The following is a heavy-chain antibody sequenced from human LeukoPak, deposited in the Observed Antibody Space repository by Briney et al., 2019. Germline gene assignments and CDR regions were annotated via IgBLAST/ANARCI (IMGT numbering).Heavy chain of an antibody. Sequence: PGGSLRLSCAASGFTFSSYGMSWVRQAPGKGLEWVSAISGSGGSTYYADSVKGRFTISRDNSKNTLYLQMNSLRAEDTAVYYCAKEANVRSRPDTLFDIWGQGTMVTVSS. CDR2: ISGSGGST. D-gene: IGHD6-13*01. V-gene: IGHV3-23*01. CDR1: GFTFSSYG. J-gene: IGHJ3*02. CDR3: AKEANVRSRPDTLFDI.